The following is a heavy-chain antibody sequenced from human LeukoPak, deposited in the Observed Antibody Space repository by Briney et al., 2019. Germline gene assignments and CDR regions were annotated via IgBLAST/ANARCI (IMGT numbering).Heavy chain of an antibody. Sequence: GGSLRLSCAASGFTFSSYAMSWVRQAPGKGLEWVSAIGGSGGSTYYADSVKGRFTISRDNSKNTLYLQMNSLRAEDTAVYYCAKESSSGYYDSSGYYYTDAFDIWGQGTMVTVSS. CDR3: AKESSSGYYDSSGYYYTDAFDI. CDR1: GFTFSSYA. J-gene: IGHJ3*02. V-gene: IGHV3-23*01. D-gene: IGHD3-22*01. CDR2: IGGSGGST.